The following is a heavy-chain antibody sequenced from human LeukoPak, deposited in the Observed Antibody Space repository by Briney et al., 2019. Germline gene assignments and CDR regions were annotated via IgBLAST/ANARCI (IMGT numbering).Heavy chain of an antibody. Sequence: ASVKVSCKASGGTFSSYAISWVRQAPGQGLEWMGRIIPILGIANYAQKFQGRVTITADKSTSTAYMELSSLRSEDTAVYYCAADNSGGITLDYWGQGTLVTVSS. CDR3: AADNSGGITLDY. V-gene: IGHV1-69*04. CDR2: IIPILGIA. CDR1: GGTFSSYA. D-gene: IGHD4-23*01. J-gene: IGHJ4*02.